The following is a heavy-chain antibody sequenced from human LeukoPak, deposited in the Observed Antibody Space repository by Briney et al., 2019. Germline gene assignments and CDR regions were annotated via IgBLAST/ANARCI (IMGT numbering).Heavy chain of an antibody. D-gene: IGHD6-19*01. J-gene: IGHJ4*02. CDR3: TRPGYSTGVDY. CDR1: GFTFSSYW. CDR2: IRSKANSYAT. V-gene: IGHV3-73*01. Sequence: GGSLRLSCAASGFTFSSYWMTWVRQAPGKGLEWVGRIRSKANSYATAYAASVKGRFIISRDDSKNTAYLEMNSLKIEDTAVYYCTRPGYSTGVDYWGQGSLVTVSS.